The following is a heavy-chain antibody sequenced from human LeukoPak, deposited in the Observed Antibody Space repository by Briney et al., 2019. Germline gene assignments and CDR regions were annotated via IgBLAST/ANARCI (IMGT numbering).Heavy chain of an antibody. V-gene: IGHV1-46*01. CDR3: ARDLLRYNWNDGDAFDI. D-gene: IGHD1-20*01. CDR2: INPSGGST. Sequence: ASVKVSCKASGYTFTSYYMHWVRQAPGQGLEWMGIINPSGGSTSYAQKFQGRVTMTRDTSTSTVYMELSSLRSEDTAVYYCARDLLRYNWNDGDAFDIWGQGTMVTVSS. CDR1: GYTFTSYY. J-gene: IGHJ3*02.